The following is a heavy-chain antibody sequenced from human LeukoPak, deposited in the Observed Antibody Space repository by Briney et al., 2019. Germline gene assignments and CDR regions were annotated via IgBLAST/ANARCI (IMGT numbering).Heavy chain of an antibody. V-gene: IGHV3-33*01. CDR1: GFTFSSYG. CDR3: ARDRIRYCSSTSCYPPDAFDI. D-gene: IGHD2-2*01. Sequence: GRSLRLSCAASGFTFSSYGMHWVRQAPGKGLEWVAVIWYDGSNKYYADSVKGRFTISRDNSKNTLYLQMNSLRAEDTAVYYCARDRIRYCSSTSCYPPDAFDIWGQGTMVTVSS. CDR2: IWYDGSNK. J-gene: IGHJ3*02.